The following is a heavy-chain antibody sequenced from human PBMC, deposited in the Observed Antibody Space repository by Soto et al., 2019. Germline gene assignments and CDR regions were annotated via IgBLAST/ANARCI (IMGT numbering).Heavy chain of an antibody. J-gene: IGHJ6*02. V-gene: IGHV3-33*01. Sequence: QVQLVESGGGVVQPGRSLRLSCAASGFTFSSYGMHWVRQAPGKGLEWVAVIWYDGSNKYYADSVKGRFTISRDNSKNTLYLQINSLRAEDTAVYYCARESLGYYYGMDVRGQGTTVTVSS. CDR3: ARESLGYYYGMDV. CDR1: GFTFSSYG. CDR2: IWYDGSNK.